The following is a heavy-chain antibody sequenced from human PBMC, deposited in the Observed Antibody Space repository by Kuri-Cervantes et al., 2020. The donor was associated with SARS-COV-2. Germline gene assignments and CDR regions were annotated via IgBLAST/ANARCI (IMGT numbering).Heavy chain of an antibody. V-gene: IGHV4-34*01. Sequence: SQTLSLTCAVYGGSFSGYYWSWTRQPPGKGLEWIGEINHSGSTNYNPSLKSRVTISVDTSKNQFSLNLRSLTAADTAVYYCARGTGVLYYFDKWGQGTLVTVSS. D-gene: IGHD7-27*01. J-gene: IGHJ4*02. CDR3: ARGTGVLYYFDK. CDR1: GGSFSGYY. CDR2: INHSGST.